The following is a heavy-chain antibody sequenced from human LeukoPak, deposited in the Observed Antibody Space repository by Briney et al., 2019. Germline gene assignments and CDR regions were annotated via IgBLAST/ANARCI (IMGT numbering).Heavy chain of an antibody. CDR3: ARDRTGYFFDD. Sequence: NPSQTLSLTCTVSGASISSGAYYWSWIRQHPGKGLEWIGYIFYSGTTYYNPSLKSRVTMSVDTSKNQFSLKLSSVTAAVTAVYFCARDRTGYFFDDWGQGTLVTVSS. J-gene: IGHJ4*02. CDR1: GASISSGAYY. V-gene: IGHV4-31*03. CDR2: IFYSGTT.